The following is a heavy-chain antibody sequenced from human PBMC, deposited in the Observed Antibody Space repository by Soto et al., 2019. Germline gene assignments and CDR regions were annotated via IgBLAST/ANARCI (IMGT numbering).Heavy chain of an antibody. CDR2: ISAYNGNT. CDR1: GYTFTSYG. D-gene: IGHD2-2*01. V-gene: IGHV1-18*04. J-gene: IGHJ4*02. Sequence: ASVKVSCKASGYTFTSYGISWVRQAPGQGLEWMGWISAYNGNTNYAQKLQGRVTMTTDTSTSTAYMELRSLRSDDTAVYYCARGKEYQLLSPGITHLFDYWGQGTLVTVYS. CDR3: ARGKEYQLLSPGITHLFDY.